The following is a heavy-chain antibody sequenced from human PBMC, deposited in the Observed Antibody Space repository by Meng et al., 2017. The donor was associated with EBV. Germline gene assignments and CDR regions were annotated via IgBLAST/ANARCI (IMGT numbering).Heavy chain of an antibody. D-gene: IGHD3-10*01. V-gene: IGHV1-69*01. Sequence: VKWVQCGAEVKKPGSSVKVSCRTTGGTFRSDAVSWVRQAPGQGLEWMGGLIPMSDAPHYAQKFQGRVTMTADESTNTHYMDLSGLRFEDTAVYYCASESGRGFTPDYWGQGTLVTVSS. CDR1: GGTFRSDA. CDR3: ASESGRGFTPDY. CDR2: LIPMSDAP. J-gene: IGHJ4*02.